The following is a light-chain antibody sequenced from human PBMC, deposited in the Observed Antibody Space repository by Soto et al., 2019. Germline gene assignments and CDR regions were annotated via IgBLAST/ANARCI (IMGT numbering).Light chain of an antibody. CDR1: SSNIGAGYD. V-gene: IGLV1-40*01. CDR2: GNS. CDR3: QSYDSSLSGPWV. J-gene: IGLJ3*02. Sequence: SVLTQPPSVSGAPGQRVTISCTGSSSNIGAGYDVHWYQQLPGTAPKLLIYGNSNRPSGVPDRFSGSKSGTSASLAITVLQAEDEADYYCQSYDSSLSGPWVFGGGTKLTVL.